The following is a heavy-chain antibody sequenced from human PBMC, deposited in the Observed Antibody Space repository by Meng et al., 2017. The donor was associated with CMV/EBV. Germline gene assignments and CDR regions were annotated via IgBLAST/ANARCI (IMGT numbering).Heavy chain of an antibody. Sequence: TVSGGSIRSYYWSWIRQPAGKGLEWIGRIYSSGGTNYKSSLKSRVTMSVDTSRNQFSLKLSSVTAADTAVYYYARTDCSSTSCYLNYWGQGTLVTVSS. D-gene: IGHD2-2*01. CDR1: GGSIRSYY. V-gene: IGHV4-4*07. CDR2: IYSSGGT. CDR3: ARTDCSSTSCYLNY. J-gene: IGHJ4*02.